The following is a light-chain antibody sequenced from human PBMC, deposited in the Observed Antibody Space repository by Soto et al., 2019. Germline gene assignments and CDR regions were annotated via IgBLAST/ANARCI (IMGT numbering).Light chain of an antibody. CDR3: QHYRTS. V-gene: IGKV3-20*01. CDR1: QSVSGSY. Sequence: EIVLTQSPGTLSLSPGERATLSCWASQSVSGSYLAWYQQKPGQAPRQLIYGASSRATGIPDRFSGSGSGTDFTLTITRLEREDFAVYYCQHYRTSFGGGTRVEIK. J-gene: IGKJ4*01. CDR2: GAS.